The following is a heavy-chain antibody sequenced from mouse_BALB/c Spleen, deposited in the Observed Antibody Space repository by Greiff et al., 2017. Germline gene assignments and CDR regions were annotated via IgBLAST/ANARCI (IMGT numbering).Heavy chain of an antibody. Sequence: EVQLQQSGPSLVKPSQTLSLTCSVTGDSITSGYWNWIRKFPGNKLEYMGYISYSGSTYYNPSLKSRISITRDTSKNQYYLQLNSVTTEDTATYYCARRGYFYWYFDVWGAGTTVTVSS. D-gene: IGHD1-2*01. CDR2: ISYSGST. CDR1: GDSITSGY. V-gene: IGHV3-8*02. J-gene: IGHJ1*01. CDR3: ARRGYFYWYFDV.